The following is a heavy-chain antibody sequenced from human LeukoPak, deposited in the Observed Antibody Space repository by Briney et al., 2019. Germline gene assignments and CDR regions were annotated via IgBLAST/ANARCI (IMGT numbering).Heavy chain of an antibody. Sequence: GASVKVSCKASGYTFTGYYMHWVRQAPGQGLEWMGWINPNSGGTNYAQKFQGRVTMTRDTSIGTAYMELSRLRSDDTAVYYCARDRAVADPEWLDYWGQGTLVTVSS. CDR2: INPNSGGT. D-gene: IGHD6-19*01. CDR1: GYTFTGYY. CDR3: ARDRAVADPEWLDY. V-gene: IGHV1-2*02. J-gene: IGHJ4*02.